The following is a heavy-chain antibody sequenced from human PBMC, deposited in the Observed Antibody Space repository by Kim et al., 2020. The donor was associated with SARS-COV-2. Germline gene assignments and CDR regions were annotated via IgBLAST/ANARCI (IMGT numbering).Heavy chain of an antibody. V-gene: IGHV3-15*01. Sequence: GGNTDYAAPVKCRFTISRDDSKNMLYLQMSSLKTEDTAVYYCNTGVLTFDSWGQGTPVTVSS. J-gene: IGHJ4*02. CDR3: NTGVLTFDS. D-gene: IGHD3-9*01. CDR2: GGNT.